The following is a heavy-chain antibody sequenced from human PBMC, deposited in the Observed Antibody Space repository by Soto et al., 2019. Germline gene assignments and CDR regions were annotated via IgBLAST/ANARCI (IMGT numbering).Heavy chain of an antibody. Sequence: EVQLVESGGGLVQPGGSLRLSCAASGFTFSSYWMSWVRQAPWKGLEWVANIKQDGSEKYYVDSVKGRFTISRDNAKNSLYLQMNSLRAEDTAVYYCARISTGYSSSWYGYYYYGMDVWGQGTTVTVSS. V-gene: IGHV3-7*03. CDR2: IKQDGSEK. CDR1: GFTFSSYW. J-gene: IGHJ6*02. CDR3: ARISTGYSSSWYGYYYYGMDV. D-gene: IGHD6-13*01.